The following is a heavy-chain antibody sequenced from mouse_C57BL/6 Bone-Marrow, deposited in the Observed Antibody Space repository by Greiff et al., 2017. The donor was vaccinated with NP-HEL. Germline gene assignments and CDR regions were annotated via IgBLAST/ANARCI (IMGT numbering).Heavy chain of an antibody. V-gene: IGHV1-82*01. Sequence: QVQLKESGPELVKPGASVKISCKASGYAFSSSWMNWVKQRPGKGLEWIGRIYPGDGDTNYNGKFKGKATLTADKSSSTAYMQLSSLTSEDSAVCFCAAYYKAWFAYWGQGTLVTVSA. D-gene: IGHD2-12*01. CDR1: GYAFSSSW. CDR2: IYPGDGDT. J-gene: IGHJ3*01. CDR3: AAYYKAWFAY.